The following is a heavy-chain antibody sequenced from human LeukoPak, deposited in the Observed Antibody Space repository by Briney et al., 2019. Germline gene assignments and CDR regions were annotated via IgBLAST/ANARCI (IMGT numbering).Heavy chain of an antibody. CDR3: ARDAIRLKCTSCQKNWFDP. Sequence: ASVKVSCKASGYTFTGYYMHWVRQAPGQGLEWMGWINPNSGGTNYAQKFQGRVTMTRDTSISTAYMELSRLRSDDTAVYYCARDAIRLKCTSCQKNWFDPWGQGTLVTVSS. V-gene: IGHV1-2*02. J-gene: IGHJ5*02. CDR1: GYTFTGYY. D-gene: IGHD2-2*01. CDR2: INPNSGGT.